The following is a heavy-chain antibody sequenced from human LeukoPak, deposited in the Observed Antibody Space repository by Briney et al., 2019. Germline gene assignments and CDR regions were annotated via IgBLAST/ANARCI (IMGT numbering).Heavy chain of an antibody. CDR1: GFTFSSYG. J-gene: IGHJ4*02. Sequence: PGESLRLSCAASGFTFSSYGMHWVRQAPGKGLEWVAVIWYDGSHKYYADSVKGRFTISRDNSKNTLYLQMNSLRAEDTAVYYCAKDSRRFDYWGQGTLVTVSS. CDR3: AKDSRRFDY. CDR2: IWYDGSHK. V-gene: IGHV3-33*03.